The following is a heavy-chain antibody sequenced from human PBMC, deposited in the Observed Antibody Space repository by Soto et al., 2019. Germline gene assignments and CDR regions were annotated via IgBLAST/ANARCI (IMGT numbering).Heavy chain of an antibody. CDR3: ARRLDDRADEGFDV. CDR2: IIPLFGTT. D-gene: IGHD3-16*01. V-gene: IGHV1-69*18. Sequence: QVHLVQSGAEVRKPGSSVKFSCKTSGGTFSTYTIYWVRQAPGQGLEWMGRIIPLFGTTRYAQNFQDRVTITAEESTGTTYMELSSLRAEDTALYYCARRLDDRADEGFDVLGEGTAVTVSA. J-gene: IGHJ3*01. CDR1: GGTFSTYT.